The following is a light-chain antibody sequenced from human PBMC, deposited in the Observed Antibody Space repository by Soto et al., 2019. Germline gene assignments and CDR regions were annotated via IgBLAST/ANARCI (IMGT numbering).Light chain of an antibody. CDR3: QQHNSYART. Sequence: EIELTQSPSTLSAFLGDRVTITCGAGRRIRSLLSCYQQKPGKAPKLLIYKASSTERGVPSRFSGSGSGTEFTLTISSVQPDDFATYYCQQHNSYARTFGQGTKVDIK. J-gene: IGKJ1*01. CDR1: RRIRSL. V-gene: IGKV1-5*03. CDR2: KAS.